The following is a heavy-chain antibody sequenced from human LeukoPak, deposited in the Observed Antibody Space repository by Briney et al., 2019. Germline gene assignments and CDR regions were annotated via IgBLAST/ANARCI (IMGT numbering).Heavy chain of an antibody. J-gene: IGHJ4*02. CDR1: GGSISSYYW. D-gene: IGHD3-3*01. CDR3: ARGTLTIFGVANFDY. Sequence: TLSLTCTVSGGSISSYYWSWIRQPPGKALEWLARIDWDDDKYYSTSLKTRLTISKDTSKNQVVLTMTNMDPVDTATYYCARGTLTIFGVANFDYWGQGTLVTVSS. CDR2: IDWDDDK. V-gene: IGHV2-70*11.